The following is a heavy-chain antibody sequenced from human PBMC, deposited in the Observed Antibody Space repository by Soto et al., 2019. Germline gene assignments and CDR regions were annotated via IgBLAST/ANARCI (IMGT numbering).Heavy chain of an antibody. Sequence: SETLSLTCTVSGGSISSYYWSWIRQPPGKGLEWIGYIYYSGSTNYNPSLKSRVTISVDTSKNQFSLKLSSVTAADTAVYYCARQTYYDFWSGYRNYYYYYYMDVWGKGTTVTVSS. CDR3: ARQTYYDFWSGYRNYYYYYYMDV. D-gene: IGHD3-3*01. V-gene: IGHV4-59*08. J-gene: IGHJ6*03. CDR2: IYYSGST. CDR1: GGSISSYY.